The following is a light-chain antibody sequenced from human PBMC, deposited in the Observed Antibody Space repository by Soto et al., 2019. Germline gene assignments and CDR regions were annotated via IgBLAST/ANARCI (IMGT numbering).Light chain of an antibody. Sequence: DIQMTQYTSTLRGSVEDSVTRTFRASQSISRWLAWYQQKPGKAPKLLIYDASTLESGVPSRFSGRGSGTEFTLSISSLQPDDFAPYYCQQYNSYWTFGQGTKVDIK. V-gene: IGKV1-5*01. CDR3: QQYNSYWT. J-gene: IGKJ1*01. CDR1: QSISRW. CDR2: DAS.